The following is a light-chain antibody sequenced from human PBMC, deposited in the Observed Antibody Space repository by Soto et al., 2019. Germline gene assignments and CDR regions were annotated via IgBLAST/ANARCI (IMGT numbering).Light chain of an antibody. CDR2: AAS. CDR1: QGISSY. V-gene: IGKV1-9*01. CDR3: QQVNSYPYT. Sequence: DIQLTQSPSFLSASVGDRVTITCRASQGISSYLAWYQEKPGKAPKLLMYAASSLQSGVPSRFSGSGFGTEFTLTISRLQPEDFATYYCQQVNSYPYTFGQGTKVEIK. J-gene: IGKJ2*01.